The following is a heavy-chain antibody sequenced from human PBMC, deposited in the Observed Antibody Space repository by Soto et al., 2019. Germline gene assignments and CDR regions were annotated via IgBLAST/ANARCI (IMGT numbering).Heavy chain of an antibody. CDR1: GSTVSSYA. D-gene: IGHD6-13*01. CDR3: AGVGVYRDSWSH. J-gene: IGHJ1*01. Sequence: SSVKVSCKAYGSTVSSYAISWVRQAARKALEWMGGIIPIFGTANCAQILQGRVTNTAEKGTSTAYMELRRMRSEDTAVYYCAGVGVYRDSWSHWGQCTLVTVSS. V-gene: IGHV1-69*06. CDR2: IIPIFGTA.